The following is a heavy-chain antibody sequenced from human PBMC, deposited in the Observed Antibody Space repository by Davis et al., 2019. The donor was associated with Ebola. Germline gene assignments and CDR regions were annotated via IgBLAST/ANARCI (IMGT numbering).Heavy chain of an antibody. CDR1: GFTISTSY. CDR2: IYSGGTT. J-gene: IGHJ4*02. Sequence: GESLKISCVVSGFTISTSYMSWVRQAPGKGLECVSVIYSGGTTYYADSVKGRFTLSRDNSKSTLYLQMNSLRVEDTAIYYCARDPDEGGHWGQGTLVTVSS. V-gene: IGHV3-53*01. D-gene: IGHD1-14*01. CDR3: ARDPDEGGH.